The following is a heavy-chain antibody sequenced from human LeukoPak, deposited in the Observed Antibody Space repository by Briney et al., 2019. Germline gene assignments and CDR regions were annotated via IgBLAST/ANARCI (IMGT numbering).Heavy chain of an antibody. CDR3: TRGVGTSLFAD. CDR1: GYTLTHNY. CDR2: INPNSGGT. D-gene: IGHD2-2*01. J-gene: IGHJ4*02. Sequence: ASVKVSCKASGYTLTHNYIHWVRQAPGQGLEWMGWINPNSGGTNSAQRFQGRVTMTRDTSISTAYMDLSSLRSDDTAVYYCTRGVGTSLFADWGQGTLVTVSS. V-gene: IGHV1-2*02.